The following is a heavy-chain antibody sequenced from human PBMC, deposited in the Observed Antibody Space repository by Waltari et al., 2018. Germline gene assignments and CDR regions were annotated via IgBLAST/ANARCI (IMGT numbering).Heavy chain of an antibody. CDR2: INHSGST. CDR1: GGSFSGYY. J-gene: IGHJ4*02. CDR3: ARGPRWYSSGWYSF. Sequence: QVQLQQWGAGLLKPSETLSLTCAVYGGSFSGYYWSWIRQPPGKGLEWIGEINHSGSTNYNPSLKSRVTMSVDTSKNQFSLKLSSVTAADTAVYYCARGPRWYSSGWYSFWGQGTLVTVSS. D-gene: IGHD6-19*01. V-gene: IGHV4-34*01.